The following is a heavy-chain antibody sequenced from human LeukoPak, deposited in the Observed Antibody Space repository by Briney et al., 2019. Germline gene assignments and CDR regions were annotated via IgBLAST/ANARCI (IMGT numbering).Heavy chain of an antibody. J-gene: IGHJ4*02. CDR3: TRVIVAVPGYFDYFDF. D-gene: IGHD6-19*01. CDR1: GFSFSNHY. V-gene: IGHV3-7*01. CDR2: INEDGSNK. Sequence: GGSLRLSCAASGFSFSNHYMKWIRQAPGKGLGWVANINEDGSNKWHLGSVKGRFTVSRDNARNALYLKMNSLRVEDTAVYYCTRVIVAVPGYFDYFDFWGQGALVTVSS.